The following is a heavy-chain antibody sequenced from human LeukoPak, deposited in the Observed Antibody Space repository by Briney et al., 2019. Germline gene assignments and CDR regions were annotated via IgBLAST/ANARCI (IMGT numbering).Heavy chain of an antibody. CDR3: ARGGGSSRVGLDN. D-gene: IGHD6-6*01. J-gene: IGHJ4*02. CDR2: ISGYNSNT. Sequence: ASVKVSCKASGYTFISYDISWVRQAPGQGLEWMGWISGYNSNTNYAQKFQGRVTTTTDTSTSTAYMELRSLRSDDTAVYYCARGGGSSRVGLDNWGQGTLVTVSS. V-gene: IGHV1-18*01. CDR1: GYTFISYD.